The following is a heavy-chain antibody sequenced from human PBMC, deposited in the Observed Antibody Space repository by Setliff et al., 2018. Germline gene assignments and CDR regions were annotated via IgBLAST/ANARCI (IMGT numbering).Heavy chain of an antibody. CDR1: GYTFTSYA. D-gene: IGHD3-10*01. CDR3: ARGGSDFDY. V-gene: IGHV7-4-1*02. CDR2: INTYTGSP. Sequence: ASVKVSCKASGYTFTSYAMNWVRQAPGQGLEWMGWINTYTGSPTYAQGFTGRFVFSLDTSVNTAYLQISSLKAEDTAIYYCARGGSDFDYWGQGTPVTVSS. J-gene: IGHJ4*02.